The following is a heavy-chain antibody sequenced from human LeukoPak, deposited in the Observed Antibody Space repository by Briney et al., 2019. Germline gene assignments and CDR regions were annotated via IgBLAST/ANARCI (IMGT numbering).Heavy chain of an antibody. CDR3: ARRGVVIRVILVGFHKEAYYFDS. J-gene: IGHJ4*02. V-gene: IGHV3-23*01. CDR2: ISGSGGRT. Sequence: TGGSLRLSCAVSGITLNNYGMSWVRQAPGKGLEWVAGISGSGGRTSYAESVKGRFTISRDNPKNTLYLQMNSLGAEDTAVYFCARRGVVIRVILVGFHKEAYYFDSWGQGALVTVSS. D-gene: IGHD3-22*01. CDR1: GITLNNYG.